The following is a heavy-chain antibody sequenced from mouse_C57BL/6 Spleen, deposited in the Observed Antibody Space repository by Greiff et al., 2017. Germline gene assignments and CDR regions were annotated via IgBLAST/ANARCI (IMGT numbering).Heavy chain of an antibody. Sequence: QVQLQQPGAELVKPGASVKMSCKASGYTFTSYWITWVKQRPGQGLEWIGDIYPGSGSTNYNEKFKSKATLTIDTSSSTAYMQLSSLTSEDFAVYYCAYYSNYRSFAYWGQGTLVTVSA. J-gene: IGHJ3*01. D-gene: IGHD2-5*01. CDR1: GYTFTSYW. CDR2: IYPGSGST. V-gene: IGHV1-55*01. CDR3: AYYSNYRSFAY.